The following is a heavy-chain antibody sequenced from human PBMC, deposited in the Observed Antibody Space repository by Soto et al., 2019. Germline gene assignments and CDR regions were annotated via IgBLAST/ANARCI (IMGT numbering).Heavy chain of an antibody. CDR3: ARGDYYHYGLDV. V-gene: IGHV3-21*01. CDR2: VSSSSSDI. CDR1: GIRFSDFT. J-gene: IGHJ6*02. Sequence: GGSLRLSCAASGIRFSDFTMNWVRQAPGKGLEWVSSVSSSSSDIYYVGSVEGRFTISRDNAKNSLYLQMNSLRADDTAVYYCARGDYYHYGLDVWGQGTTVTVSS.